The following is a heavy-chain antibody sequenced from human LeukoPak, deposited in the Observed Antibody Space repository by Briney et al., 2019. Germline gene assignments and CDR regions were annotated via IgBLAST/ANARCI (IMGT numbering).Heavy chain of an antibody. CDR3: ASLTTVTTDDYYYYYMDV. J-gene: IGHJ6*03. V-gene: IGHV4-4*07. Sequence: PSETLSLTCTVSGGSISSYYWSWIRQPAGKGLEWIGRIYTSGSTNYNPSLKSRVTMSVDTSKNQFSLKLSSVTAAATAVYYCASLTTVTTDDYYYYYMDVWGKGTTVTVSS. CDR1: GGSISSYY. D-gene: IGHD4-17*01. CDR2: IYTSGST.